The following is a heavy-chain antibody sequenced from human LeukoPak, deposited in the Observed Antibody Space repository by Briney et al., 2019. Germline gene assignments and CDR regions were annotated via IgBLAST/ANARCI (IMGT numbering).Heavy chain of an antibody. D-gene: IGHD3-10*01. V-gene: IGHV2-5*02. J-gene: IGHJ4*02. CDR2: IYWDDGR. CDR3: ARSLRLVGGVHYFDY. CDR1: EFSLSTIGVG. Sequence: SGPTLVKPTQTLTLTCTFSEFSLSTIGVGVGWIRQPPGEALEWLALIYWDDGRRHSPSLKSRLTITKDTSKNQVVLTMTNVDPVDTATYYCARSLRLVGGVHYFDYWGQGALVTVSS.